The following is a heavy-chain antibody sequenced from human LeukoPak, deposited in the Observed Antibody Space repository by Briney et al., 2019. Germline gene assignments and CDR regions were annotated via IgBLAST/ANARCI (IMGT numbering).Heavy chain of an antibody. J-gene: IGHJ4*02. CDR1: GDSISSSNCY. CDR2: IYFSGGT. V-gene: IGHV4-39*01. D-gene: IGHD3-22*01. Sequence: PSETLSLTCTVSGDSISSSNCYWGWIRQPPGKGLEWIGSIYFSGGTYYNASLKSRVTISVDTSKNQFSLKLSSVTAADTAVYYCARHLFGSGYYPDYWGQGTLVTVSS. CDR3: ARHLFGSGYYPDY.